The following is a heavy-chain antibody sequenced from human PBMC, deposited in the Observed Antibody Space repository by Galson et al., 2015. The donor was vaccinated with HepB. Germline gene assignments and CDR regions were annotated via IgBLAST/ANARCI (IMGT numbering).Heavy chain of an antibody. CDR2: ISGSGGST. Sequence: SLRLSCAASGFTFSSYVMSWVRQAPGKGLECVSTISGSGGSTYYADSVKGRFTISRDNSKNTLYLQMNSLRAEDTAVYYCAKRHGQYYFDYWGQGTLVTVSS. J-gene: IGHJ4*02. V-gene: IGHV3-23*01. CDR3: AKRHGQYYFDY. CDR1: GFTFSSYV.